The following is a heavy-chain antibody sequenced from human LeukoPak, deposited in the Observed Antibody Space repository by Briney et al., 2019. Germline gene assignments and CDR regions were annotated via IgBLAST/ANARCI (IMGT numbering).Heavy chain of an antibody. Sequence: GGSLRLSCAASGFTVSSNYMSWVRQAPGKGLEWVSVIYSGGSTYYADSVKGRFNISRDNSKNTLYLQMNSLRAEDTAVYYCARDPRSTYYYGSGSKSGAFDIWGQGTMVTVSS. CDR1: GFTVSSNY. V-gene: IGHV3-66*01. CDR2: IYSGGST. J-gene: IGHJ3*02. CDR3: ARDPRSTYYYGSGSKSGAFDI. D-gene: IGHD3-10*01.